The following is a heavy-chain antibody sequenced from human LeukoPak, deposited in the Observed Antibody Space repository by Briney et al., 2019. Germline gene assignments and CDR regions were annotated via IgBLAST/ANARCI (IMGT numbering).Heavy chain of an antibody. CDR2: ISDSGGST. D-gene: IGHD6-19*01. CDR1: GFTFSNYD. CDR3: AKDLSRAVAADWFDP. V-gene: IGHV3-23*01. Sequence: GGSLRLSCAASGFTFSNYDMSWVRQAPGKGLEWVSSISDSGGSTYYADSVKGRFTISGDNSKNTLYLQMTNLRAADTAVYYCAKDLSRAVAADWFDPWDQGSLVTVSS. J-gene: IGHJ5*02.